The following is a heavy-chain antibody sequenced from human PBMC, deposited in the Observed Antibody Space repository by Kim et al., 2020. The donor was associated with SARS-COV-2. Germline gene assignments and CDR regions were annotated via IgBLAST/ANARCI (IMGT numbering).Heavy chain of an antibody. V-gene: IGHV3-11*03. D-gene: IGHD5-18*01. CDR3: ARARRGHTDGYWY. J-gene: IGHJ4*02. Sequence: FGAPVKGRFTISRDRAKNSLYLQMSSLRAEDTAVYYCARARRGHTDGYWYWGQGTLVTVSS.